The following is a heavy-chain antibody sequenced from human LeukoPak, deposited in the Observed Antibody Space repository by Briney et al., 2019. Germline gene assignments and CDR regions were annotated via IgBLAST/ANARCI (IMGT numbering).Heavy chain of an antibody. V-gene: IGHV3-7*01. Sequence: PGGSLRLSCAASGFTFSSYWMSWVRQAPGKGLEWVANIKQDGSEKYYVGSVKGRFTISRDNAQNSLYLQMNSLRAEDTAVYYCASPRSLDPFDAFDIWRQGTMVTVSS. CDR1: GFTFSSYW. CDR2: IKQDGSEK. CDR3: ASPRSLDPFDAFDI. J-gene: IGHJ3*02.